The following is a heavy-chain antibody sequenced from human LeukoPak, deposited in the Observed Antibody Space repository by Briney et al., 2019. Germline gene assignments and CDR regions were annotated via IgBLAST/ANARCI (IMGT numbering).Heavy chain of an antibody. V-gene: IGHV3-33*01. CDR1: GFTFSSYG. CDR3: ARDNPPDY. Sequence: GGSLRLSCAASGFTFSSYGMHWVRQAPGKGLEWVVVIWYDGSNKYYADSVKGRFTISRDNSKNTLYLQMNSLRAEDTAVYYCARDNPPDYWGQGTLVTVSS. CDR2: IWYDGSNK. J-gene: IGHJ4*02.